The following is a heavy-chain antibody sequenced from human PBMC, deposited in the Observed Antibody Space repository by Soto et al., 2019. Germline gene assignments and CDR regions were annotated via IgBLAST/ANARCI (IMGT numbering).Heavy chain of an antibody. D-gene: IGHD2-2*01. CDR1: GFTFSNYW. V-gene: IGHV3-74*01. CDR2: INGDGGST. CDR3: TRGLVPAVKTFDP. Sequence: ELQLVESGGGLVQPGGSLRLSCVASGFTFSNYWMHWVRQDPGKGLVWVSRINGDGGSTAYADSVKSRFTISRDNARNTLYLQLNSRVAEHTAVYYCTRGLVPAVKTFDPWGQGTLVTGSP. J-gene: IGHJ5*02.